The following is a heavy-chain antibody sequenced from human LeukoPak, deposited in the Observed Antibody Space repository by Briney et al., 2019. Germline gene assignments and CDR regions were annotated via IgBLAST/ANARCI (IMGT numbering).Heavy chain of an antibody. D-gene: IGHD3-10*01. Sequence: GASVKVSCKASGYTFTSYGISWVRQAPGQGLEWMGWISANDGNTDYPQKPQGRVTMTTDTSTSTAYMELRSLRSDDTAVYYCARESHVTREDYWGQETLVTVSS. V-gene: IGHV1-18*01. J-gene: IGHJ4*02. CDR2: ISANDGNT. CDR1: GYTFTSYG. CDR3: ARESHVTREDY.